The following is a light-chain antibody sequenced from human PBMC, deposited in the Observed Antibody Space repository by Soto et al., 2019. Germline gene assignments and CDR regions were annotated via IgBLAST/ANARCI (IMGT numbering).Light chain of an antibody. J-gene: IGKJ1*01. CDR3: LQFYNFSWT. CDR1: QVIGND. Sequence: AIQMTQSPSSLLASVGHRLTISCRASQVIGNDLAWYQQKPGKAPRIMIFAASNLQSGVPSRFSGSGSGTDFTLTISRLQPEDFATYYCLQFYNFSWTFGQGTKVDIK. CDR2: AAS. V-gene: IGKV1-6*01.